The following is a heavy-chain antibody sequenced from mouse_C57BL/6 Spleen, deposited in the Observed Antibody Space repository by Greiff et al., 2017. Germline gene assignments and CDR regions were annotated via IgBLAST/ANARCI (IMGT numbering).Heavy chain of an antibody. J-gene: IGHJ1*03. V-gene: IGHV1-64*01. CDR1: GYTFTSYW. CDR2: IHPNSGST. CDR3: ARGPGDYDVWYFDV. D-gene: IGHD2-4*01. Sequence: QVQLKQPGAELVKPGASVKLSCKASGYTFTSYWMHWVKQRPGQGLEWIGMIHPNSGSTNYNEKFKSKATLTVDKSSSTAYMQLSSLTSEDSAVYYCARGPGDYDVWYFDVWGTGTTVTVSS.